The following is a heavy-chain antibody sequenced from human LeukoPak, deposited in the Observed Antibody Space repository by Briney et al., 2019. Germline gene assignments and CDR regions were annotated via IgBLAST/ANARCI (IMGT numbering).Heavy chain of an antibody. CDR1: GFTFSSYS. V-gene: IGHV3-21*01. D-gene: IGHD4-17*01. CDR3: ARDRGEAYGEDYYYYGMDV. CDR2: ISSSSSYI. J-gene: IGHJ6*02. Sequence: GGSLRLSCVASGFTFSSYSMNWVRQAPGKGLEWVSSISSSSSYIYYADSVKGRFTISRDNAKNSLYLQMNSLRAEDTAVYYCARDRGEAYGEDYYYYGMDVWGQGTTVTVSS.